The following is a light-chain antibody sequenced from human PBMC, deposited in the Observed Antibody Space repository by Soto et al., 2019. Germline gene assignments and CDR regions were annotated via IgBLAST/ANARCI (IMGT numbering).Light chain of an antibody. CDR1: QSVSSSY. J-gene: IGKJ1*01. CDR3: QQYGSSPQT. Sequence: EIVLTQSPGTLSLSPGESATLPCRASQSVSSSYLAWYQQKPGKAPRLLSYGASSRATSIPDMFSGSGAGTDFTLTISRLEPEDFAVYYCQQYGSSPQTFGPGTNVEIK. CDR2: GAS. V-gene: IGKV3-20*01.